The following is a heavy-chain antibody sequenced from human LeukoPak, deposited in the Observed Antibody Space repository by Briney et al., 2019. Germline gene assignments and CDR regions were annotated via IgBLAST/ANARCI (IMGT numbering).Heavy chain of an antibody. V-gene: IGHV1-18*01. Sequence: ASVKVSCKASGYTFTSYGISWVRQAPGQGLEWMGWISAYNGNTNYAQKLQGRVTMTTDTSTSTAYMELRSLRSDDTAVYYCARRVHYYDSSGFAPWGQGTLVTVSS. CDR3: ARRVHYYDSSGFAP. D-gene: IGHD3-22*01. CDR2: ISAYNGNT. J-gene: IGHJ5*02. CDR1: GYTFTSYG.